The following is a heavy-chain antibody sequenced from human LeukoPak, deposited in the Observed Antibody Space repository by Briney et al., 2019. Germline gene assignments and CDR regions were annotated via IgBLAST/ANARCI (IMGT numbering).Heavy chain of an antibody. Sequence: PSETLSLTCSVSGGSISSYYWSWIRQPPGKGLEWIGYIYYSGSTNYNPSLKSRVTMSVDTSKNQFSLKLSSVTAADTAVYYCARVAINYHFDYWGQGTLVTVSS. D-gene: IGHD1-7*01. CDR1: GGSISSYY. CDR2: IYYSGST. J-gene: IGHJ4*02. CDR3: ARVAINYHFDY. V-gene: IGHV4-59*12.